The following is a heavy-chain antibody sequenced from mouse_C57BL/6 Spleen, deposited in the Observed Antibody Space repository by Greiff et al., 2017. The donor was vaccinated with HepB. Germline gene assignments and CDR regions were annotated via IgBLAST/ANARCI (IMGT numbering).Heavy chain of an antibody. CDR1: GYTFTSYW. J-gene: IGHJ4*01. V-gene: IGHV1-53*01. Sequence: QVQLQQPGTELVKPGASVKLSCKASGYTFTSYWMHWVKQRPGQGLEWIGNINPSNGGTNYNEKFKSKATLTVDKSSSTAYMQLSSLTSEDSAVYYCPRDGYGTRGYYAMDYWGQGTSVTVSS. CDR2: INPSNGGT. D-gene: IGHD2-2*01. CDR3: PRDGYGTRGYYAMDY.